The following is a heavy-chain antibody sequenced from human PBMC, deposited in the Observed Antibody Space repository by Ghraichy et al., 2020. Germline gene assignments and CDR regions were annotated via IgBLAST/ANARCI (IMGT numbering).Heavy chain of an antibody. V-gene: IGHV3-7*03. CDR1: GLIFSTYW. J-gene: IGHJ3*02. D-gene: IGHD3-10*01. Sequence: GSLNISCAASGLIFSTYWMTWVRQAPGKGLEWVANINQDGREKYYVASVKGRVTISRDNAKNSLYLQMNGLRAEDTAVYYCSSGDTFDIWGQGTMVAVSS. CDR3: SSGDTFDI. CDR2: INQDGREK.